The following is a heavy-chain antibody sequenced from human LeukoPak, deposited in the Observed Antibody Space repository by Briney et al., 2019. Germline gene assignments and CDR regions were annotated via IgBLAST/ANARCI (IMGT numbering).Heavy chain of an antibody. CDR3: ARDLGDNYTPERLTP. Sequence: GGSLRLSCEASGFIFGDYYMNWIRQAPGKGPEWISFIGRQGNTIYYAASARGRFTISRDNAKNSLYLQMNSLRAEDTAVYYCARDLGDNYTPERLTPWGQGTLVTASS. CDR1: GFIFGDYY. CDR2: IGRQGNTI. J-gene: IGHJ5*02. V-gene: IGHV3-11*01. D-gene: IGHD3-3*01.